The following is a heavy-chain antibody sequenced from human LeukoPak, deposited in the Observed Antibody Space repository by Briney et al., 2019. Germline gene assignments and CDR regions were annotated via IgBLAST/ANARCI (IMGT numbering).Heavy chain of an antibody. CDR1: GGTFSSYA. D-gene: IGHD3-3*01. Sequence: ASVKVSCKASGGTFSSYAISWVRQAPGQGLEWMGGIIPIFGTANYAQKFQGRVTITADESTSTAYMELSSLRSEDTAVYYCARVSNGITIFGVENWFDPWGQETLVTVSS. V-gene: IGHV1-69*13. CDR3: ARVSNGITIFGVENWFDP. J-gene: IGHJ5*02. CDR2: IIPIFGTA.